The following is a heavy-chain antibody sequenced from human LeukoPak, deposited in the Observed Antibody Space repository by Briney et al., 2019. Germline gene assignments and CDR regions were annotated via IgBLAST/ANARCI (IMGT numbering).Heavy chain of an antibody. Sequence: GGSLRLSCAASGFTFPNYAMSWVRQAPGKGLEWVSAITASGGSTFYADSVKGRFTISRDNSKNTLYLQMNSLRAEDTAVYYCAKEEGIAAAGLGFDPWGQGTLVTVSS. V-gene: IGHV3-23*01. J-gene: IGHJ5*02. D-gene: IGHD6-13*01. CDR1: GFTFPNYA. CDR3: AKEEGIAAAGLGFDP. CDR2: ITASGGST.